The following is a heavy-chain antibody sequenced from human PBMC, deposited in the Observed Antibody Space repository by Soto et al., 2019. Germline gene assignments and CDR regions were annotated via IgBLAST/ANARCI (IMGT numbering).Heavy chain of an antibody. CDR2: LYNTGST. J-gene: IGHJ6*02. V-gene: IGHV4-59*01. D-gene: IGHD2-21*02. Sequence: QVRLQESGPGLVKPSETLSLTCTVSGGSISRYYWSWIRQPPGKGLEWIGYLYNTGSTIYNPSLGSRVTIPVDTSKNHFSLNLNSVTAADTAVYYCARDLWGYCGTDCYPLDVWGPGTTVTVSS. CDR1: GGSISRYY. CDR3: ARDLWGYCGTDCYPLDV.